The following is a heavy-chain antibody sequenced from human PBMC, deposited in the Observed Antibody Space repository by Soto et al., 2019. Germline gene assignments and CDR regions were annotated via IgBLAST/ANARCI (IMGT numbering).Heavy chain of an antibody. J-gene: IGHJ6*02. CDR3: ARMEYQLTDYYYGMDV. D-gene: IGHD2-2*01. Sequence: GASVKVSCKASGYTFTSYAMHWVRQAPGQRLEWMGWINAGNGNTKYSQKFQGRVTITRDTSASTAYMELSSLRSEDTAVYYCARMEYQLTDYYYGMDVWGQGTTVTVSS. CDR1: GYTFTSYA. V-gene: IGHV1-3*01. CDR2: INAGNGNT.